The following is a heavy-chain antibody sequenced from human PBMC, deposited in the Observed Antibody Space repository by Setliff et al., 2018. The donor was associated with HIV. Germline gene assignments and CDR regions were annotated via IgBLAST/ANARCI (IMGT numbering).Heavy chain of an antibody. Sequence: PGGSLRLSCTASGFTFGDYAMSWVRQAPGKGLEWVGFIRSKAYGGTTEYAASVKGRFTISRDDSKSIAYLQMNSLKTEEQAVYYCTIGVYYYYYYDMDVWGQGNTGTVS. V-gene: IGHV3-49*04. CDR1: GFTFGDYA. CDR3: TIGVYYYYYYDMDV. J-gene: IGHJ6*02. D-gene: IGHD3-3*01. CDR2: IRSKAYGGTT.